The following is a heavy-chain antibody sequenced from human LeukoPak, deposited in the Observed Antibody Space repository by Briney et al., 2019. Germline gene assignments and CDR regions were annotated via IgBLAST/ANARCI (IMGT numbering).Heavy chain of an antibody. CDR3: ARDRVEQQLVLGYYYYYGMDV. Sequence: GGSLRLSCAASGFTFSSYAMHWVRQAPGKGLEWVAVISYDGSNKYYADSVKGRFTISRDNSKNTLYLQMNSLRAEDTAVYYCARDRVEQQLVLGYYYYYGMDVWGQGTTVTVSS. CDR1: GFTFSSYA. J-gene: IGHJ6*02. CDR2: ISYDGSNK. D-gene: IGHD6-13*01. V-gene: IGHV3-30-3*01.